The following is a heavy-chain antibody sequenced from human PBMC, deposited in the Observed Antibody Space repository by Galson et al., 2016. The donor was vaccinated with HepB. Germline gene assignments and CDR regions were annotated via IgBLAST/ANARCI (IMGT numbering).Heavy chain of an antibody. Sequence: QSGAEVKKPGESLKISCRGSGYSFSSYWIGWVRQMPGKGLEWLGNIYPGDSDTRYSPSFQGQVSISADKSITTAYLQWSSLKASDTAFYYRARRGSGWSLFDSWGQGTLVTVSS. CDR2: IYPGDSDT. J-gene: IGHJ4*02. V-gene: IGHV5-51*01. CDR3: ARRGSGWSLFDS. CDR1: GYSFSSYW. D-gene: IGHD6-19*01.